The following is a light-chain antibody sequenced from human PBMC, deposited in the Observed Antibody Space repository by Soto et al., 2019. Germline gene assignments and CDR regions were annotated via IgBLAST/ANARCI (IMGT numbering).Light chain of an antibody. V-gene: IGKV3-20*01. CDR3: QQYGSSPPGIT. J-gene: IGKJ5*01. CDR2: GAS. Sequence: EIVLTQSPGTLSLSPWEIATLSCRASQSVSSSYLAWYQQKPGQAPRLLIYGASSRATGIPDRFSGSGSGTDFTLTISRLEPEDFAVYYCQQYGSSPPGITFGQGTRLEIK. CDR1: QSVSSSY.